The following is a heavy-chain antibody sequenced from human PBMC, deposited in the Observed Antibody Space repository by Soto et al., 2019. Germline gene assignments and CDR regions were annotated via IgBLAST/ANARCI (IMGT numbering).Heavy chain of an antibody. Sequence: GGSLRLSCAASGFTFSSYAMSWVRQAPGKGLEWVSAISGSGGSTYYADSVKGRFTISRDNSKNTLYLQMSSLRAEDTAVYYCAKDPIYDYIWGSYRHVDYWGQGTLVTVSS. CDR2: ISGSGGST. D-gene: IGHD3-16*02. CDR1: GFTFSSYA. J-gene: IGHJ4*02. V-gene: IGHV3-23*01. CDR3: AKDPIYDYIWGSYRHVDY.